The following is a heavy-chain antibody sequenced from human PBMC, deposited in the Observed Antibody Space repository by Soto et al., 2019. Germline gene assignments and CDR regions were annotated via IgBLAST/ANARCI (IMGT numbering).Heavy chain of an antibody. V-gene: IGHV4-39*01. J-gene: IGHJ4*02. CDR3: ARFMGSASYFDS. Sequence: PSETLSLTCTVSGGSISSSTYYWGWIRQPPGKGLEWIGNIYCSGSAYYNPSLKSRVTISVDTSKNQFSLKLSSVTAADTAVYYCARFMGSASYFDSWGQGTLVTVSS. CDR1: GGSISSSTYY. CDR2: IYCSGSA. D-gene: IGHD3-10*01.